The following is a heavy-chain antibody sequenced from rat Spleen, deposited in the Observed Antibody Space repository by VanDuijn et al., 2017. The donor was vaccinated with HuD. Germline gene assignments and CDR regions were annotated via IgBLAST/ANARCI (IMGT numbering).Heavy chain of an antibody. D-gene: IGHD1-11*01. CDR3: TRAPNYGGYSAFDY. V-gene: IGHV5-46*01. CDR2: ISTSGGST. J-gene: IGHJ2*01. CDR1: GFTFSSFP. Sequence: EVQLVESGGGLVQPGRSMKLSCAASGFTFSSFPMAWVRQAPTKGLEWVATISTSGGSTYYRDSVKGRFTISRDNAKSTLYLQMNSLRSEDTATYYCTRAPNYGGYSAFDYWGQGVMVTVSS.